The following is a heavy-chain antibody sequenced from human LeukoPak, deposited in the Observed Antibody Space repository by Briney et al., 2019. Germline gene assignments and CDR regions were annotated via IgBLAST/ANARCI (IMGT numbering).Heavy chain of an antibody. CDR3: ARLLKTDSSSDY. Sequence: SETLSLTCAVYGGSFSGYYWSWIRQPPGKGLEWIGEINHSGSTNYNPSLKSRVAISVDTSKNQFSLKLSSVTAADTAVYYCARLLKTDSSSDYWGQGTLVTVSS. CDR2: INHSGST. CDR1: GGSFSGYY. J-gene: IGHJ4*02. V-gene: IGHV4-34*01. D-gene: IGHD6-6*01.